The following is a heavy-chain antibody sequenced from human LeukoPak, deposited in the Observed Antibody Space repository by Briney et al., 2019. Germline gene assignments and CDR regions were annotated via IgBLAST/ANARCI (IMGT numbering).Heavy chain of an antibody. CDR1: DGSINNSNSY. CDR2: ISYSGNT. Sequence: SETLSLTCTVSDGSINNSNSYWGWIRQPPGKRLEWIGTISYSGNTYYKPPLKSRVTISVDTSKNQFSLKLNSVTAADSAVYFCASPKRRYYYYMDVWGKGTTVTVSS. CDR3: ASPKRRYYYYMDV. J-gene: IGHJ6*03. V-gene: IGHV4-39*07.